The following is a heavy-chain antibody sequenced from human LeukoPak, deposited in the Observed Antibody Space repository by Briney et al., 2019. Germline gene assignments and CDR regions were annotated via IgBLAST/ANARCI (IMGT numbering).Heavy chain of an antibody. J-gene: IGHJ4*02. CDR3: AEDLSSGTGRGFDY. D-gene: IGHD3/OR15-3a*01. CDR2: ISGSGGTT. V-gene: IGHV3-23*01. CDR1: GFTFSSYA. Sequence: PGGSLRLSCAASGFTFSSYAMSWVRQAPGKGLEWVSAISGSGGTTYNPDSVKGRFTIYRDKSKNTLYLQMNSLRAEDTALYYCAEDLSSGTGRGFDYWGQGTLVTVSS.